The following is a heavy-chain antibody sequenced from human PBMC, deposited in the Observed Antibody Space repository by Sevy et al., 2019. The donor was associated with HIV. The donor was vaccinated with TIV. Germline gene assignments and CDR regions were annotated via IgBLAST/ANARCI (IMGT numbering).Heavy chain of an antibody. CDR3: AKDVISGSYGGAFDI. V-gene: IGHV3-23*01. J-gene: IGHJ3*02. D-gene: IGHD1-26*01. CDR2: IRGSGGSK. Sequence: GGSLRLSCAASGFTFSSYAMSWVRQAPGKGLEWVSAIRGSGGSKYYADSVKGRFTSSRDHSKNTRYLQMNSLRAEDTAVYYCAKDVISGSYGGAFDIWGQGTMVTVSS. CDR1: GFTFSSYA.